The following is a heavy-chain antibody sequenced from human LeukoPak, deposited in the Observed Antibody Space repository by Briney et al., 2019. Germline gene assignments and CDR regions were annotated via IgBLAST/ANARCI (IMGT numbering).Heavy chain of an antibody. J-gene: IGHJ3*02. CDR1: GYTFTSYG. V-gene: IGHV1-69*13. Sequence: GASVKVSCKASGYTFTSYGISWVRQAPGQGLEWMGGIIPIFGTANYAQEFQGRVTITADESTSTAYMELSSLRSEDTAVYYCAGDDAFDIWGQGTMVTVSS. CDR3: AGDDAFDI. CDR2: IIPIFGTA.